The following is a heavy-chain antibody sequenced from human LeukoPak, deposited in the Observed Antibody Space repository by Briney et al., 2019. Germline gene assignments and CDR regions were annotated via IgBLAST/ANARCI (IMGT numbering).Heavy chain of an antibody. D-gene: IGHD3-10*01. J-gene: IGHJ6*03. Sequence: GGSLRLSCAASGFTFSSYAMNWVRQAPGKGLEWVSAISGSGGSTYYADSVKGRFTISRDKSKNTLYLQMNRLRVEDTAVYYCAKVGPAGDYYYYYYMDVWGKGTTVTVSS. CDR3: AKVGPAGDYYYYYYMDV. V-gene: IGHV3-23*01. CDR2: ISGSGGST. CDR1: GFTFSSYA.